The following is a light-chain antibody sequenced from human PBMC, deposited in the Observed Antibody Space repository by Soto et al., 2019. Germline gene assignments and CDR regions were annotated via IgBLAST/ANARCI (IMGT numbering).Light chain of an antibody. J-gene: IGKJ1*01. V-gene: IGKV1-6*01. Sequence: TQMTQSALSLSASVGQKIIITCRASRDGGSDVSGYQQKPGQAPKLVSEAVSNLYTGGPSRVSGRRSGTEGTLTISSLQHEDFESEYCLQDYGDSWTFGQGTKVDIK. CDR2: AVS. CDR1: RDGGSD. CDR3: LQDYGDSWT.